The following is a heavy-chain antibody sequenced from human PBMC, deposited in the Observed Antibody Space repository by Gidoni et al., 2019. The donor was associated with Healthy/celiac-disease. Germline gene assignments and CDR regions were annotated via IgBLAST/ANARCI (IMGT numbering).Heavy chain of an antibody. Sequence: QVQLQQWGAGLLKPSETLSLTCAVYGGSFSGYYWSWIRQPPGKGLEWIGEINHSGSTNYNPSLKSRVTISVDTSKNQFSLKLSSVTAADTAVYYCARGGGQWLVPIYLYWGQGTLVTVSS. V-gene: IGHV4-34*01. CDR3: ARGGGQWLVPIYLY. CDR2: INHSGST. CDR1: GGSFSGYY. J-gene: IGHJ4*02. D-gene: IGHD6-19*01.